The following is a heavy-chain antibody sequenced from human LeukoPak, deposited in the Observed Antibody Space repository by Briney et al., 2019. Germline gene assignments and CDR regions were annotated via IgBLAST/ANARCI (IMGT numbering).Heavy chain of an antibody. CDR3: AKGARWPYYYDSSGYYR. Sequence: GGSLRLSCAASGFSFSGYAMSWVRQAPGKGLEWVSAISGSGGSTYYADSVKGRFTISRDNSKNTLYLQMNSLRAEDTAVYYCAKGARWPYYYDSSGYYRWGQGTLVTVSS. J-gene: IGHJ4*02. CDR1: GFSFSGYA. D-gene: IGHD3-22*01. CDR2: ISGSGGST. V-gene: IGHV3-23*01.